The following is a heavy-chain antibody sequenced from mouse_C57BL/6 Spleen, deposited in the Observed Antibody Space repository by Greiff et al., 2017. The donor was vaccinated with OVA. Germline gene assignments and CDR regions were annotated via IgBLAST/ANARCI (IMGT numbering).Heavy chain of an antibody. CDR2: ISYDGSN. CDR1: GYSITSGYY. J-gene: IGHJ1*03. V-gene: IGHV3-6*01. CDR3: ARDRGYYGYDGYFDV. Sequence: ESGPGLVKPSQSLSLTCSVTGYSITSGYYWNWIRQFPGNKLEWMGYISYDGSNNYNPSLKNRISITRDTSKNQFFLKLNSVTTEDTATYYCARDRGYYGYDGYFDVWGTGTTVTVSS. D-gene: IGHD2-2*01.